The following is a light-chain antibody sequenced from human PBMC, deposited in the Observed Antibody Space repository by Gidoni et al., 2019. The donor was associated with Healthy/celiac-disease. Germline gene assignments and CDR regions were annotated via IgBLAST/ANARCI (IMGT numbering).Light chain of an antibody. CDR3: MQALQTPPT. Sequence: PVALEEPASISCRSSQSLLHSNGYNYLDWYLQKPGQSPQLLIYLGSNRASGVPDRFSGSGSGTDFTLKISRVEAEDVGVYYCMQALQTPPTFGQGTKLEIK. CDR1: QSLLHSNGYNY. CDR2: LGS. V-gene: IGKV2-28*01. J-gene: IGKJ2*01.